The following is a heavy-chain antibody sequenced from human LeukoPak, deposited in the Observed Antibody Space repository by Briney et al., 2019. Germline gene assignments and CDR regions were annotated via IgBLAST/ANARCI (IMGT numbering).Heavy chain of an antibody. CDR1: GYTFTAYY. CDR2: INPNNGGT. Sequence: GASVKVSCKASGYTFTAYYIHWVRQVPGQGLEWMGWINPNNGGTNYVQHRLIMTRDTYTSTVDMELIRLSSEDPAIYYCARDLWVKGGWPRYGMDVWGQGTTVTVSS. J-gene: IGHJ6*02. V-gene: IGHV1-2*02. D-gene: IGHD6-19*01. CDR3: ARDLWVKGGWPRYGMDV.